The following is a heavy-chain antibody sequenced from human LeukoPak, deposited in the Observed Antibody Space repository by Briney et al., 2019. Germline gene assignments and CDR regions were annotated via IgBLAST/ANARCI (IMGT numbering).Heavy chain of an antibody. CDR3: ASGDSSGYYYDYFDY. CDR1: GYTLTELS. CDR2: FDPEDGET. D-gene: IGHD3-22*01. Sequence: GASVKVSCKVSGYTLTELSMHWVRQAPGKGPEWMGGFDPEDGETIYAQKFQGRVTMTEDTSTDTAYMELSSLRSKDTAVYYCASGDSSGYYYDYFDYWGQGTLVTVSS. V-gene: IGHV1-24*01. J-gene: IGHJ4*02.